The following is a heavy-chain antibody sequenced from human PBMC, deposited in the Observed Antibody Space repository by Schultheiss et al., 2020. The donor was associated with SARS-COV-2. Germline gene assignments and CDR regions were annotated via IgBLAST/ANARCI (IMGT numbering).Heavy chain of an antibody. Sequence: SETLSLTCAVYGGSFSGYYWSWIRQPPGKGLEWIGEINHSGSTNYNPSLKSRVTMSVDTSKNQFSLRVRSVTAADTAVYHCARGRNHGYSNHGGFDYWGQGALVTVSS. CDR2: INHSGST. V-gene: IGHV4-34*01. D-gene: IGHD5-24*01. CDR3: ARGRNHGYSNHGGFDY. J-gene: IGHJ4*02. CDR1: GGSFSGYY.